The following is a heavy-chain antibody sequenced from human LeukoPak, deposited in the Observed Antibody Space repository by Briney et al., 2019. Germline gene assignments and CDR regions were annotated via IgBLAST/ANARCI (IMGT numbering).Heavy chain of an antibody. D-gene: IGHD6-13*01. Sequence: GGSLRLSCAASGFTFNTYGMSWVRQAPGKGLEWVANIKQDGSEKYYVDSVKGRFTISRDNAKNSLYLQMNSLRAEDTAVYYCAREGVAAAGAFDIWGQGTMVTVSS. J-gene: IGHJ3*02. V-gene: IGHV3-7*03. CDR3: AREGVAAAGAFDI. CDR1: GFTFNTYG. CDR2: IKQDGSEK.